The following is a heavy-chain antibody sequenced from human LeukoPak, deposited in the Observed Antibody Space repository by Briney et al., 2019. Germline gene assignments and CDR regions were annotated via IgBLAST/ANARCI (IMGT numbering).Heavy chain of an antibody. V-gene: IGHV3-9*01. CDR2: ISWNSGSI. J-gene: IGHJ6*02. Sequence: TGGSLRLSCAASGFTFDDYAMHWVRQAPGKGLEWVSGISWNSGSIGYADSVKGRFTISRDNAKNSLYLQMNSLRAEDTALYYCAKETYSSGWYYYYGMDVWGQGTTVTVSS. CDR1: GFTFDDYA. D-gene: IGHD6-19*01. CDR3: AKETYSSGWYYYYGMDV.